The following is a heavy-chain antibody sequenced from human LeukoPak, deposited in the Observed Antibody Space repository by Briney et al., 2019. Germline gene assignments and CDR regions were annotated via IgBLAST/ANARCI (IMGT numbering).Heavy chain of an antibody. D-gene: IGHD5-12*01. V-gene: IGHV3-74*01. CDR1: GFTFDDYA. Sequence: PGGSLRLSCAASGFTFDDYAMHWVRQAPGKSLVWVSDINGDGSSTKYADSVKGRFTISRDNAKNTLYLQMNSLRGEDTAVYYCARDRYGGPDYWGQGTLVTVSS. CDR2: INGDGSST. J-gene: IGHJ4*02. CDR3: ARDRYGGPDY.